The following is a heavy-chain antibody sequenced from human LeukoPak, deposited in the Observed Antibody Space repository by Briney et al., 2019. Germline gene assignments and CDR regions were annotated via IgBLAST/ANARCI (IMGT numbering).Heavy chain of an antibody. CDR3: AREVDYYDILTGYYTKYYFDY. CDR1: GYTFTSYD. CDR2: MNPNTGNT. V-gene: IGHV1-8*01. J-gene: IGHJ4*02. Sequence: ASVKVSCKASGYTFTSYDINWVRQATGQGLEWMGWMNPNTGNTGYAQKLQGRVTMTTDTSTSTAYMELRSLRSDDTAVYYCAREVDYYDILTGYYTKYYFDYWGQGTLVTVSS. D-gene: IGHD3-9*01.